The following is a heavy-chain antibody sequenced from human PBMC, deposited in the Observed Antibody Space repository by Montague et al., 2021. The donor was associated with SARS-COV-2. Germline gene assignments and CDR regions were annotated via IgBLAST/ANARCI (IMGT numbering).Heavy chain of an antibody. CDR3: ARGLPGLRARALFDY. V-gene: IGHV3-48*03. CDR1: GFIFSSYE. D-gene: IGHD5-12*01. Sequence: SLRLSCAASGFIFSSYEMNLVRQAPGKGLEWVSYISSSGSTIYYADSXKGRFTISRDNAKNSLYLQMNSLRAEDTAVYYCARGLPGLRARALFDYWGQGSLVTVSS. CDR2: ISSSGSTI. J-gene: IGHJ4*02.